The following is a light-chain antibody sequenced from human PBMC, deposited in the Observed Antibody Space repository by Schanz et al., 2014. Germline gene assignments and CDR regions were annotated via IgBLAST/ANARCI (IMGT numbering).Light chain of an antibody. CDR1: QSVSSSY. CDR2: GAI. Sequence: EIVLTQSPGTLSLSPGERATLSCRASQSVSSSYLAWYQQKPGQAPTLVIYGAITRATGIPARFSGSGSGTEFTLTISSLQSEDVAVYYCQHYYSNTRAFGQGTKVEIK. V-gene: IGKV3-20*01. J-gene: IGKJ1*01. CDR3: QHYYSNTRA.